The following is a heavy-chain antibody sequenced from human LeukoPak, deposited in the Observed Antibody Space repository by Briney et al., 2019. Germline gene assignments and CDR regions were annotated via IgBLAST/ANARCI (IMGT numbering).Heavy chain of an antibody. V-gene: IGHV4-34*01. Sequence: PSETLSLTCAVYGGSFSGYYWSWIRQPPGKGLEWIGEINHSGSTNYNPSLKSRVTISVDTSKNQFSLKLSSVTAADTAVYYCARRLRAIFGVVGPFDYWGQGTLVTVSS. CDR1: GGSFSGYY. CDR2: INHSGST. CDR3: ARRLRAIFGVVGPFDY. J-gene: IGHJ4*02. D-gene: IGHD3-3*01.